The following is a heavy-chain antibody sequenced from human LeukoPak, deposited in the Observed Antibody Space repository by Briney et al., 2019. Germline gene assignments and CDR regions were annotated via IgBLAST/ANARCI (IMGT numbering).Heavy chain of an antibody. D-gene: IGHD3-9*01. CDR1: GFTFSSYW. CDR3: ARMGRYYDILTGYYLPRYYFDY. J-gene: IGHJ4*02. Sequence: QPGGSLRLSCAASGFTFSSYWMSWVRQAPGKGLEWVANIKQDGSEKYYVDSVKGRLTISRDNAKNSLYLQMNSLRAEDTAVYYCARMGRYYDILTGYYLPRYYFDYWGQGTLVTVSS. V-gene: IGHV3-7*01. CDR2: IKQDGSEK.